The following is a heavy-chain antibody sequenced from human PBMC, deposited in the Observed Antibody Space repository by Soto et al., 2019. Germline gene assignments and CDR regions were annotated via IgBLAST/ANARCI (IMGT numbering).Heavy chain of an antibody. CDR1: GYTFISYG. Sequence: QIQLVQSGTEVKKPGATVRVSCKASGYTFISYGISWVRQAPGQGLEWMGWISTYNVNTNYAQKFQGRVTMATDTSTSTAHMELRXLXXXXXXXXYCARAGYSTSWLGLLGTGAHGVEIDYWGQGTQVTVSS. D-gene: IGHD6-13*01. CDR2: ISTYNVNT. CDR3: ARAGYSTSWLGLLGTGAHGVEIDY. V-gene: IGHV1-18*01. J-gene: IGHJ4*02.